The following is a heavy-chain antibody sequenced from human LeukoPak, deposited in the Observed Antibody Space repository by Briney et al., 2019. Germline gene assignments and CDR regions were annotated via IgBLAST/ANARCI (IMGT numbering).Heavy chain of an antibody. CDR1: GFTVSSNY. D-gene: IGHD5-18*01. CDR2: IWYDGSNK. CDR3: ARDETAMVTGPDY. V-gene: IGHV3-33*08. J-gene: IGHJ4*02. Sequence: GGSLRLSCAASGFTVSSNYMSWVRQAPGKGLEWVAVIWYDGSNKYYADSVKGRFTISRDNSKNTLYLQMNSLRAEDTAVYYCARDETAMVTGPDYWGQGTLVTVSS.